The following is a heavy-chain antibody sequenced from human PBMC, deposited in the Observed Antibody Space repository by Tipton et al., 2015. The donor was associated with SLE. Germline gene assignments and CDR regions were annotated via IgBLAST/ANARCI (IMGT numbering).Heavy chain of an antibody. Sequence: TLSLTCTVSGGSISSSSYYWGWIRQPPGKGLEWIGSIYYSGSTYYNPSLKSRVTISVDTSKNQFSLKLSSVTAADTAVYYCARGIEWELYYFDYWGQGTLLTVSS. CDR2: IYYSGST. CDR3: ARGIEWELYYFDY. J-gene: IGHJ4*02. CDR1: GGSISSSSYY. V-gene: IGHV4-39*07. D-gene: IGHD1-26*01.